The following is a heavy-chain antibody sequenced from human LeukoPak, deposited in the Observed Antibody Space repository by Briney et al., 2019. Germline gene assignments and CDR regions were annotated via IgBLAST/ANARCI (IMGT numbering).Heavy chain of an antibody. CDR2: INHSGST. Sequence: SETLSLTCAVYGGSFSGYYWSWIRQHPGKGLEWIGEINHSGSTNYNPSLKSRVTISVDTSKNQFSLKLSSVTAADTAVYYCARAVTIFGVVTFRPIYYFDYWGQGTLVTVSS. CDR3: ARAVTIFGVVTFRPIYYFDY. V-gene: IGHV4-34*01. D-gene: IGHD3-3*01. J-gene: IGHJ4*02. CDR1: GGSFSGYY.